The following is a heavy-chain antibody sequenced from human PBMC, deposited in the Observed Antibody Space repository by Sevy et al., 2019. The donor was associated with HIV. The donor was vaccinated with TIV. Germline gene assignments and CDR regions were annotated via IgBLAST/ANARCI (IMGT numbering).Heavy chain of an antibody. CDR1: GGSFNGYY. CDR2: INHSGRT. J-gene: IGHJ2*01. Sequence: SETLSLTCALSGGSFNGYYWSWVRQPPGKGLEWIGEINHSGRTSYNPSLKRGLTISIDTSKNHLSLKMTSVTAADTALYYRARLDVDYSSGVSPENWYFDVWGRGTLVTVSS. D-gene: IGHD6-19*01. CDR3: ARLDVDYSSGVSPENWYFDV. V-gene: IGHV4-34*01.